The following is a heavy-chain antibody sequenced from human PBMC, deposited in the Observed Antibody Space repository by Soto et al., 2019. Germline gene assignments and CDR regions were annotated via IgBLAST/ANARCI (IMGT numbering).Heavy chain of an antibody. V-gene: IGHV3-7*01. CDR1: GFTFSNFW. J-gene: IGHJ6*02. CDR3: ARDSPEMAGTYYHYGMDV. D-gene: IGHD1-1*01. Sequence: EVQLVESGGGLVQPGGSLRLSCAASGFTFSNFWMTWVRQAPGKGLEWVATIKQDGSEKHYVDSVKGRFSISRDNAKNSLDLQMNNLRVEYTAVYYCARDSPEMAGTYYHYGMDVWGRGTTITVSS. CDR2: IKQDGSEK.